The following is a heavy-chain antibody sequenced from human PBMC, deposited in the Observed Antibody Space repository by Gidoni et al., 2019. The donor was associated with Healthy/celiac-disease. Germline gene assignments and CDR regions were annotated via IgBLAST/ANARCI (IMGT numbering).Heavy chain of an antibody. CDR3: AKYSSGWYRSGYFDY. V-gene: IGHV3-23*01. D-gene: IGHD6-19*01. CDR1: GFTFSSYV. J-gene: IGHJ4*02. CDR2: ISGSGGST. Sequence: EVQLFESGGGLVQPGGSLRLSCSASGFTFSSYVMSWVRQAPGKRLEWVSAISGSGGSTYEADSVKGRFTISRDNSKNMLYLKMNSLRAEDTAVYYCAKYSSGWYRSGYFDYWGQGTLVTVSS.